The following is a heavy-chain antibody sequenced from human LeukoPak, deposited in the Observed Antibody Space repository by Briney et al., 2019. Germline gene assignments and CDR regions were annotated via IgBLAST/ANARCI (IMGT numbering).Heavy chain of an antibody. D-gene: IGHD3-10*01. CDR2: INHSGST. CDR3: AKSNGYGLIDI. J-gene: IGHJ3*02. Sequence: SETLSLTCAVYGGSFSGYYWSWIRQPPGKGLEWIGEINHSGSTNYNPSLKSRVTISLDTSRNQSSLKLNSVTAADTAVYYCAKSNGYGLIDIWGQGTMVTVSS. V-gene: IGHV4-34*01. CDR1: GGSFSGYY.